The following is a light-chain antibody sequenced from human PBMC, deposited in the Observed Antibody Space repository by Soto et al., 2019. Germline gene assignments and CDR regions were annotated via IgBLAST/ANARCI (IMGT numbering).Light chain of an antibody. J-gene: IGKJ5*01. Sequence: EIVLTQSPATLTLSPGDRATLSCRASQSVRSYLAWYQQKPGQAPRLLIYDASNRATGVPVRFSGSGSGADFTLSISSLEPEDFAVYYCQQRSSWPLITFGQGTRLEIK. CDR2: DAS. CDR1: QSVRSY. V-gene: IGKV3-11*01. CDR3: QQRSSWPLIT.